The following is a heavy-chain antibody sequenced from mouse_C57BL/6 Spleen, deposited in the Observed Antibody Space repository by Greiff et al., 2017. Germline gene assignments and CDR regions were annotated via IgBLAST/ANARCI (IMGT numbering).Heavy chain of an antibody. CDR2: IRNKANGYTT. Sequence: DVKLVESGGGLVQPGGSLSLSCAASGFTFTDYYMSWVRQPPGKALEWLGFIRNKANGYTTEYSASVKGRFTISRDNSQSILYLQMNALRAEDSATYYCARYHYGNYGDYFDYWGQGTTLTVSS. CDR3: ARYHYGNYGDYFDY. D-gene: IGHD2-1*01. J-gene: IGHJ2*01. V-gene: IGHV7-3*01. CDR1: GFTFTDYY.